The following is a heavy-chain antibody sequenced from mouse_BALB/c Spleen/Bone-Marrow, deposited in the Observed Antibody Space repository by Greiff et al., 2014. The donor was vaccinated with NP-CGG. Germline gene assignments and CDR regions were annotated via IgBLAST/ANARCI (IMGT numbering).Heavy chain of an antibody. J-gene: IGHJ3*01. V-gene: IGHV14-3*02. CDR3: ASYYYGSSSFAY. CDR2: IDPANGNT. CDR1: SFNIKDTY. D-gene: IGHD1-1*01. Sequence: VQLKESVAELVKPGASVKLSCTASSFNIKDTYMHWVKQRPEQGLEWIGRIDPANGNTKYDPKFQGKATITADTSSNTAYLQLSSLTSEDTAVYYCASYYYGSSSFAYWGQGTLVTVSA.